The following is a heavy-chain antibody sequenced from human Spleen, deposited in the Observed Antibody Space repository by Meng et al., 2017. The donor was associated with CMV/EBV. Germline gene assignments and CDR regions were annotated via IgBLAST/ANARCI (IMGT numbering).Heavy chain of an antibody. CDR1: GDSVSSGSYY. V-gene: IGHV4-61*01. J-gene: IGHJ1*01. Sequence: SETLSLTCTVSGDSVSSGSYYWSWIRQPPGKGLEWIGYIYYSGSTNYNPSLKSRITISVDTSKNQFSLKLGSVTAADTAVYYCARAPLYFTMVRGVQTEYFQHWGQGTLVTVSS. CDR3: ARAPLYFTMVRGVQTEYFQH. CDR2: IYYSGST. D-gene: IGHD3-10*01.